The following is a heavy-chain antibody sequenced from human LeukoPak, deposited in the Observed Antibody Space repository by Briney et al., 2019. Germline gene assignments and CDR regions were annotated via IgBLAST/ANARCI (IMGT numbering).Heavy chain of an antibody. CDR3: AKDTLIAVAGLYYFDY. V-gene: IGHV3-23*01. J-gene: IGHJ4*02. Sequence: GSLRLSCAASGFTFSSYAMIWFRQAPGKGLEWVSGISAGGNSPYYADSVKGRFTISRDNSKNTLYLQMNSLRAGDTAVYYCAKDTLIAVAGLYYFDYWGQGTLVTVSS. CDR2: ISAGGNSP. D-gene: IGHD6-19*01. CDR1: GFTFSSYA.